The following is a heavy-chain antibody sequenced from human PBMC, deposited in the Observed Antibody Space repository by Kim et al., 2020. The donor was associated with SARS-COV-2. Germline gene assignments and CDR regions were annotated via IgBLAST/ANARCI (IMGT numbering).Heavy chain of an antibody. CDR1: GFTFDNYA. V-gene: IGHV3-23*01. CDR2: VSGVGVNK. Sequence: GGSLRLSCVGSGFTFDNYAMSWVRQAPGKGLEWVSVVSGVGVNKFYADSVRGRFTISRDNSKNILYLQMNSLRDEDTALYYCAKMAGRDGYNYFYYYGM. CDR3: AKMAGRDGYNYFYYYGM. D-gene: IGHD5-12*01. J-gene: IGHJ6*01.